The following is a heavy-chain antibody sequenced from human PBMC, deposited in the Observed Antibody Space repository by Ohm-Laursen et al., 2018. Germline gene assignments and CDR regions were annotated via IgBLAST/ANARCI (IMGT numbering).Heavy chain of an antibody. Sequence: SLRLSCTASGFSFNDYGMHWVRQAPGKGLEWVAVIWYDGTNRYYADSVEGRFTISRDKFTNTLDLQMHGLRVEDTAVYYCARDEEYRDFYYYGMDVWGQGTTVIVSS. CDR3: ARDEEYRDFYYYGMDV. CDR1: GFSFNDYG. D-gene: IGHD5-18*01. CDR2: IWYDGTNR. V-gene: IGHV3-33*01. J-gene: IGHJ6*02.